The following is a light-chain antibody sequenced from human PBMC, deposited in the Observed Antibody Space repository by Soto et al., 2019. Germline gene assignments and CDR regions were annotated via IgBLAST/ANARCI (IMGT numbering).Light chain of an antibody. CDR1: QYINTR. CDR2: DTS. CDR3: QQRHNWPIT. J-gene: IGKJ5*01. V-gene: IGKV3-11*01. Sequence: EIVLTQSPATLSSFPGDRVTLSCRASQYINTRLAWYQHRPGQAPRLLIYDTSNRATGIPARFSGSGSGTDLTLTISGLEPADLGVYYCQQRHNWPITFGQGTRLEIK.